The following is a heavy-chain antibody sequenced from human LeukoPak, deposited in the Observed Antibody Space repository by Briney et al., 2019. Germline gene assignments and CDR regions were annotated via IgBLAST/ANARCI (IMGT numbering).Heavy chain of an antibody. CDR3: AKSGNYTYWYFDP. Sequence: GGSLRLSCAASGVTLSSDAMGGVPQAPGKGLEWVSAISGSGGSTYYADSVKGRFTISRDNSKNTLYLQMNSLRAEDTAVYYCAKSGNYTYWYFDPCGGGSLVTVSS. D-gene: IGHD4-11*01. CDR1: GVTLSSDA. V-gene: IGHV3-23*01. J-gene: IGHJ2*01. CDR2: ISGSGGST.